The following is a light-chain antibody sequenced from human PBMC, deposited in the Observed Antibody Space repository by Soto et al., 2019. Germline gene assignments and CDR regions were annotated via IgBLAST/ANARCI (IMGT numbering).Light chain of an antibody. V-gene: IGKV3-20*01. CDR3: QQYSASPRT. CDR2: SSS. Sequence: EVVLTQSPGTLSLSPGERATLSCRASRTVGGNYLAGYHQKPGQAPRLLIHSSSTRAPGIPDRFSASGAGTDFTLTISRLEPEDSAVYYCQQYSASPRTFGPGTKVDIK. CDR1: RTVGGNY. J-gene: IGKJ3*01.